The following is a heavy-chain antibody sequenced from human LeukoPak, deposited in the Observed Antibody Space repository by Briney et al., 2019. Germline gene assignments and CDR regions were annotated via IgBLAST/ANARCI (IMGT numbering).Heavy chain of an antibody. CDR3: ASYSSSSLRYDFDY. CDR1: GYSISSGYY. Sequence: PSETLSLTRAVSGYSISSGYYWGWIRQPPGKGLEWIGSIYHSGSTYYNPSLKSRVTISVDTSKNQFSLKLSSVTAADTAVYYCASYSSSSLRYDFDYWGQGTLVTVSS. CDR2: IYHSGST. J-gene: IGHJ4*02. V-gene: IGHV4-38-2*01. D-gene: IGHD6-6*01.